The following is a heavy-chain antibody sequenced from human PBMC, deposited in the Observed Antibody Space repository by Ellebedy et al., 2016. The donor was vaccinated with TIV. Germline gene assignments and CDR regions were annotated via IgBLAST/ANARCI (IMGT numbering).Heavy chain of an antibody. CDR3: ATRHFGGYDV. CDR1: GFTFSSYW. Sequence: GESLKISCAASGFTFSSYWMSWVRQAPGKGLEWVSVIYSGGSSYYADSVEGRFTISGDSSKNTLYLQMNNVRAEDTAVYYCATRHFGGYDVWGRGTMVTVSS. V-gene: IGHV3-53*01. CDR2: IYSGGSS. J-gene: IGHJ3*01. D-gene: IGHD3-22*01.